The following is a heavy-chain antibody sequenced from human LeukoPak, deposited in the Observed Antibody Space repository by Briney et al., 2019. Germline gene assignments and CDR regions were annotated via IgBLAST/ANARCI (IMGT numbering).Heavy chain of an antibody. D-gene: IGHD6-19*01. CDR1: GYSISRGYY. Sequence: PSETLSLTCAVSGYSISRGYYWGWIRQPPGKGLEWIGSIYHSGSTYYNPSLKSRVTISVDTSKNQFSLKLSSVPAADTAINNCARHVSISVPGGDYLGQGTLVTVSS. CDR3: ARHVSISVPGGDY. CDR2: IYHSGST. J-gene: IGHJ4*02. V-gene: IGHV4-38-2*01.